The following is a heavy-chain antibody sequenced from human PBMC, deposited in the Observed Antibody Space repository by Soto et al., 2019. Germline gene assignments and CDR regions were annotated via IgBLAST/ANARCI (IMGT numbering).Heavy chain of an antibody. V-gene: IGHV4-34*01. CDR3: ARGSLWIQPESGYNWFDP. CDR2: INHSGST. J-gene: IGHJ5*02. Sequence: SETLSLTCAVYGGSFSGYYWSWIRQPPGKGLEWIGEINHSGSTNYNPSLKSRVTISVDTSKNQFSLKLSSVTAADTAVYYCARGSLWIQPESGYNWFDPWGQGTLVTSPQ. CDR1: GGSFSGYY. D-gene: IGHD5-18*01.